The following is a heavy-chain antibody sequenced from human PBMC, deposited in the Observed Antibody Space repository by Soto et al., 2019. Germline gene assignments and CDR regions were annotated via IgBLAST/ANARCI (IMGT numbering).Heavy chain of an antibody. J-gene: IGHJ4*02. Sequence: QVHLVQSGAEVKKPGASVKVSCKGSGYGFTTSGITWVRQAPGQGLEWMAWISAHNGNTNYAQKLQGRVTVTRDTSTSTAYMERRSLRSDDTAVYYCARGRYGDYWGQGALVTVSS. CDR3: ARGRYGDY. CDR1: GYGFTTSG. CDR2: ISAHNGNT. V-gene: IGHV1-18*01. D-gene: IGHD1-1*01.